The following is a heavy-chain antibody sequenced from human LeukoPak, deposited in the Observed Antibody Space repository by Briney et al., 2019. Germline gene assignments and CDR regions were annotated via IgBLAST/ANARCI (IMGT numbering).Heavy chain of an antibody. Sequence: SETLSLTCTVSGGSISSYYWSWIRQPPGKGLEWIGYIYYSGSTNYNPSLKSRVTISVDTSKNQFSLKLSSVTAADTAVYYCASSYGSGPYYIDYWGQGTLVTVSS. CDR3: ASSYGSGPYYIDY. V-gene: IGHV4-59*01. J-gene: IGHJ4*02. CDR1: GGSISSYY. CDR2: IYYSGST. D-gene: IGHD3-10*01.